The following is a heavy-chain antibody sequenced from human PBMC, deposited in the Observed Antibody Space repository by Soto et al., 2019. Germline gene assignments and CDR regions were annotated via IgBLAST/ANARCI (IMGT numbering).Heavy chain of an antibody. Sequence: GGSLRLSCAASGFTFSSYAMSWVRQAPGKGLEWVSAISGSGGSTYYADSVKGRFTISRDNSKNTLYLQMNSLRAEDTAVYYCAKDPRYCSSTSCYTEDSDYWGHGTLVTVSS. CDR2: ISGSGGST. V-gene: IGHV3-23*01. CDR1: GFTFSSYA. J-gene: IGHJ4*01. D-gene: IGHD2-2*02. CDR3: AKDPRYCSSTSCYTEDSDY.